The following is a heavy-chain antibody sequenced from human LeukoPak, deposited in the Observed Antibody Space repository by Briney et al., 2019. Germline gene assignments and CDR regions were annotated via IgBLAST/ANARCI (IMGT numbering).Heavy chain of an antibody. CDR2: IIPNTGGT. V-gene: IGHV1-2*02. J-gene: IGHJ4*02. CDR3: AREWLIVVTGTGHLDY. D-gene: IGHD6-19*01. Sequence: ASVKVSCKASGYSFSGFYMHWVRQAPGQGLEWMGWIIPNTGGTNYAQKFQGRVTMTRDTTISTAYMELSSLRSDDTAVYYCAREWLIVVTGTGHLDYWGQGTLVTVSS. CDR1: GYSFSGFY.